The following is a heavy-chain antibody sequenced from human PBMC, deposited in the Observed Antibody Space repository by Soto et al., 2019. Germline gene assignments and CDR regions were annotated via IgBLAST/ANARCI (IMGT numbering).Heavy chain of an antibody. CDR3: AREKDRGSSPTQNAVSGAFDI. CDR1: GGTFSSYA. V-gene: IGHV1-69*01. CDR2: IIPIFGTA. J-gene: IGHJ3*02. D-gene: IGHD6-19*01. Sequence: QVQLVQSVAEVKKPGSSVKVSCKASGGTFSSYAISWVRQAPGQGLEWMGGIIPIFGTANYAQKFQGRVTITEDEFTSTAYMELSILSSEDTAVYYCAREKDRGSSPTQNAVSGAFDIWGQGTMVTVSS.